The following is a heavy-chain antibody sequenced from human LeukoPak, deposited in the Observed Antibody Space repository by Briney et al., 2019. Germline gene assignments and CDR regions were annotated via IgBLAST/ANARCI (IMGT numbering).Heavy chain of an antibody. Sequence: ASVKVSCKASGYTFSNYGVNWVRQAPGQGLEWMGWISGHNGDTKYAQKFLGRVTMTADTSTSTASLELRSLRSDGTAIYYCARDWGIHFWGQGTMVTVSA. CDR2: ISGHNGDT. CDR3: ARDWGIHF. V-gene: IGHV1-18*01. CDR1: GYTFSNYG. J-gene: IGHJ3*01. D-gene: IGHD3-16*01.